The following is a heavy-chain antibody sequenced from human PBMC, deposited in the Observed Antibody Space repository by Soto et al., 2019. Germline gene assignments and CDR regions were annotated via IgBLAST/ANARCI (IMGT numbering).Heavy chain of an antibody. J-gene: IGHJ4*02. CDR1: GFTFSSYG. V-gene: IGHV3-33*01. CDR3: ARDFYDSGGYYRRQYYFDY. Sequence: GGSLRLSCAASGFTFSSYGMHWVRQAPGKGLEWVAVIWYDGSNQYYADSVKGRFTISRDNSKNTLYLQMNSLRAEDTAVYYCARDFYDSGGYYRRQYYFDYWGQGTLVTVSS. D-gene: IGHD3-22*01. CDR2: IWYDGSNQ.